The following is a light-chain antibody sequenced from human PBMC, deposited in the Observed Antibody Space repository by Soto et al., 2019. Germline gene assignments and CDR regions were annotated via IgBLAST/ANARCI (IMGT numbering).Light chain of an antibody. V-gene: IGLV2-14*01. CDR1: SSDVGTYKY. CDR2: EVS. CDR3: SSYTTNNSLV. J-gene: IGLJ1*01. Sequence: QSVLTQPASVSGSPGQSITISCSGTSSDVGTYKYVSWYQQHPGKAPKLMIYEVSYRPSGVSNRFSGSKSGNTASLTISGLQAEDEADYYCSSYTTNNSLVLGIGTKVTVL.